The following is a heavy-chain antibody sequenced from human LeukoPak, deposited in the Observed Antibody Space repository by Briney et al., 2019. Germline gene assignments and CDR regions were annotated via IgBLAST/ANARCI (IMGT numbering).Heavy chain of an antibody. CDR3: ARGLSYGDYIRLFDY. CDR2: ISSSSSYI. V-gene: IGHV3-21*01. Sequence: GGSLRLSCAASGFTFSSYSMNWVRQAPGKGLGWVSSISSSSSYIYYADSVKGRFTISRDNAKNSLYLQMNSLRAEDTAVYYCARGLSYGDYIRLFDYWGQGTLVTVSS. D-gene: IGHD4-17*01. J-gene: IGHJ4*02. CDR1: GFTFSSYS.